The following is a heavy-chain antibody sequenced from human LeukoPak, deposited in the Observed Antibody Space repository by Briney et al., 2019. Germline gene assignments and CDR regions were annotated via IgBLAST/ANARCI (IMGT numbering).Heavy chain of an antibody. CDR2: IIPIFGTA. Sequence: SVKVSCKASGGTFSSYAISWVRQAPGQGLEWMGGIIPIFGTANYAQKFQSRVTITTDESTSTAYMELSSLRSEDTAVYYCARDAFGSGSYYNVYYFDYWGQGTLVTVSS. D-gene: IGHD3-10*01. V-gene: IGHV1-69*05. J-gene: IGHJ4*02. CDR3: ARDAFGSGSYYNVYYFDY. CDR1: GGTFSSYA.